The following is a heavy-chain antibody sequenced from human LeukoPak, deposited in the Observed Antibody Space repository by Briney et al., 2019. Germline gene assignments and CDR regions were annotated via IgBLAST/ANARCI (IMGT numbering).Heavy chain of an antibody. Sequence: GGSPRLSCAASGFTFSTYSMNWVRQAPGKGLEWVSSISSSSSYIYYADSVKGRFTISRDNSKNTLYLQMNSLRAEDTAVYYCAKDPHIAVPDYWGQGTLVTVSS. CDR2: ISSSSSYI. J-gene: IGHJ4*02. D-gene: IGHD6-19*01. CDR1: GFTFSTYS. CDR3: AKDPHIAVPDY. V-gene: IGHV3-21*04.